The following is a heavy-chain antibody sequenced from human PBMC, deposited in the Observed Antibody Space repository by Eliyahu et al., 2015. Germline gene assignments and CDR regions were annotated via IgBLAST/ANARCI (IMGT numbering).Heavy chain of an antibody. J-gene: IGHJ4*02. CDR3: ARSDDSSGYYSYCFDY. D-gene: IGHD3-22*01. CDR2: IIPIFGTR. CDR1: GGTFSSYA. V-gene: IGHV1-69*06. Sequence: QVQLVQSGAEVXKPGSSVKVSCKASGGTFSSYAIXWVRQAPGQGLEWMGRIIPIFGTRNYAQKFQGRVTITADKSTSAAYMELSSLRSEDTAVYYCARSDDSSGYYSYCFDYWGQGTLVTVSS.